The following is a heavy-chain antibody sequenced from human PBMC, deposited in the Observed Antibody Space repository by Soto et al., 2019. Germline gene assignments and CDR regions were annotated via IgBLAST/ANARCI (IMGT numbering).Heavy chain of an antibody. J-gene: IGHJ5*02. Sequence: PSETLSLTCTVSGGSISSGDYYWSWIRQPPGKGLEWIGYIYYSGSTYYNPSLKSRVTISVDTSKNQFSLKLSSVTAADTAVYYCARDRNKYQLLGFDPWGQGTLVTVSS. CDR3: ARDRNKYQLLGFDP. V-gene: IGHV4-30-4*01. D-gene: IGHD2-2*01. CDR1: GGSISSGDYY. CDR2: IYYSGST.